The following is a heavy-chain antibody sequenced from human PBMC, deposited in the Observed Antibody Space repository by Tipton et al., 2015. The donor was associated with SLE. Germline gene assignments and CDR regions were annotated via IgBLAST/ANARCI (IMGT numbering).Heavy chain of an antibody. V-gene: IGHV3-49*04. D-gene: IGHD3-10*01. Sequence: SLRLSCTASGFAFGDYAMSWVRQAPGKGLEWVAFVRSKAFGGTTEYAAAVKGRFTISRDDSKSIAYLQMNSLKTEDTAVYYCAKDRGDQDWYFDLWGRGTLVTISS. CDR1: GFAFGDYA. CDR3: AKDRGDQDWYFDL. CDR2: VRSKAFGGTT. J-gene: IGHJ2*01.